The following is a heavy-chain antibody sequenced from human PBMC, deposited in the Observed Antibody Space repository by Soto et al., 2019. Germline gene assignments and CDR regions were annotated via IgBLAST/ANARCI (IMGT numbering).Heavy chain of an antibody. V-gene: IGHV3-23*01. Sequence: EVQLLESGGGLVQPGGSLRLSCAASGFTFTNYAMTWVRQAPGKGLEWVSISSGSSSGGSTNYADSVKGRFTISRDNSKNTLYLQMNSLRVEDTAVYYCAKDRDDYRNYGFDYWGQGTLVTVSS. J-gene: IGHJ4*02. CDR1: GFTFTNYA. CDR3: AKDRDDYRNYGFDY. D-gene: IGHD4-4*01. CDR2: SSGSSSGGST.